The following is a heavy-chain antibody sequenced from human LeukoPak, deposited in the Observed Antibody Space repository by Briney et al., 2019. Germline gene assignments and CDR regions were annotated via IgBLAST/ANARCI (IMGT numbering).Heavy chain of an antibody. CDR1: DGSISSSSYY. V-gene: IGHV4-39*01. CDR3: ARPERLGYITSWFYWYFDL. J-gene: IGHJ2*01. Sequence: PSETLSLTCTVSDGSISSSSYYWGWIRQPPGKGLEWIGSIYYSGSTYYNPSLKSRVTISVDTSKNQFSLKLSSVTAADTAVYYCARPERLGYITSWFYWYFDLWGRGTLVTVSS. D-gene: IGHD6-13*01. CDR2: IYYSGST.